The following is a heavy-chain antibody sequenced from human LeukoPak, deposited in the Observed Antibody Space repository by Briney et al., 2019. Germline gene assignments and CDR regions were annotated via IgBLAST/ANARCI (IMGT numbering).Heavy chain of an antibody. V-gene: IGHV3-33*01. CDR3: GTAAPAGASYAMDV. CDR2: IWFDGSNK. CDR1: GFSSSSYG. J-gene: IGHJ6*02. Sequence: PGGSLRLSCAASGFSSSSYGMHWVRQAPGKGLEWVAVIWFDGSNKYYADSVKGRFTISRDNSKNTLYLQMNNLRAEDTAVYYCGTAAPAGASYAMDVWGQGTTVTVSS. D-gene: IGHD6-13*01.